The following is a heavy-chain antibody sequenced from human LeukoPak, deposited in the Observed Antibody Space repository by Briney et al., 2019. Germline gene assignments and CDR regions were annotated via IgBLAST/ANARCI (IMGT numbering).Heavy chain of an antibody. Sequence: SETLSLTCSVSGDSMSGYYWSWIRQPPGKGLEWIGYMYYSGTTSYNPSLKSRLTISVDTSKNHFSLKLSSVTAADTAVYYCASRISDSSGYFDYWGQGTLVPVSS. J-gene: IGHJ4*02. CDR2: MYYSGTT. V-gene: IGHV4-59*08. CDR3: ASRISDSSGYFDY. D-gene: IGHD3-22*01. CDR1: GDSMSGYY.